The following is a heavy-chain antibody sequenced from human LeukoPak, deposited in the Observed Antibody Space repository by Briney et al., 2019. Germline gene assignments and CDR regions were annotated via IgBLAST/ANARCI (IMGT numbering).Heavy chain of an antibody. CDR2: ISYDGSNK. D-gene: IGHD5-18*01. CDR1: GFTFSSYG. Sequence: GGSLRLSCAASGFTFSSYGMHWVRQAPGKGLEWVAVISYDGSNKYYADSVKGRFTISRDNSKNTLYLQMNSLRAEDTAVCYCAKGSLTAITDYWGQGTLVTVSS. V-gene: IGHV3-30*18. J-gene: IGHJ4*02. CDR3: AKGSLTAITDY.